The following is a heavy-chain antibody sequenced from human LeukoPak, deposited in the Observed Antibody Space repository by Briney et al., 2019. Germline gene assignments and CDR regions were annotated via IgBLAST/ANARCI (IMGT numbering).Heavy chain of an antibody. V-gene: IGHV3-23*01. J-gene: IGHJ4*02. CDR2: IGYSGGST. CDR1: GFTFTTYA. Sequence: PGGSLRLSCAASGFTFTTYAMSWVRQAPGKGLEWVAAIGYSGGSTYYADSVKGRFTISRDNAKNSLYLQMNSLRDEDTAVYYCARDMTTVTTCFDYWGQGTLVTVSS. D-gene: IGHD4-17*01. CDR3: ARDMTTVTTCFDY.